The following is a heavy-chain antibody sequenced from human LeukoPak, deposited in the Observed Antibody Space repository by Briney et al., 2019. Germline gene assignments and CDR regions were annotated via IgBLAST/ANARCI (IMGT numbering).Heavy chain of an antibody. CDR3: AXXXXXXXXSSGYCHGDY. V-gene: IGHV4-34*01. Sequence: SETLSLTCAVYGGSFSGYYWSWIRQPPGKGLEWIGEINHSGSTNYNPSLTSRVTISVDTSKNQFSLKLSSVSAADTAVYYCAXXXXXXXXSSGYCHGDYWGQGTLVTVSS. J-gene: IGHJ4*02. D-gene: IGHD3-22*01. CDR2: INHSGST. CDR1: GGSFSGYY.